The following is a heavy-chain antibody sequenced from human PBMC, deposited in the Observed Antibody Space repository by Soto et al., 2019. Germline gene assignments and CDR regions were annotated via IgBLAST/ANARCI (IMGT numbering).Heavy chain of an antibody. CDR1: GGSISSGGYY. V-gene: IGHV4-31*03. Sequence: QVQLQESGPGLVKPSQTLSLTCTVSGGSISSGGYYWSWIRQHPGKGLECIGYIYYTGSTYYNPSLKSRVTLSVDTSKTQFSLKLSSVTSADTAVYSCATNVYYYDGSGPKYFQYWGQGTLVTVSS. J-gene: IGHJ1*01. CDR2: IYYTGST. CDR3: ATNVYYYDGSGPKYFQY. D-gene: IGHD3-22*01.